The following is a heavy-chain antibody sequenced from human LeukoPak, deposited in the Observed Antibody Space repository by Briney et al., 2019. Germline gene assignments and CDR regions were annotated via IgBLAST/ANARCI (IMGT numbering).Heavy chain of an antibody. V-gene: IGHV4-30-2*01. CDR3: ATKYYYDSSGYLDAFDI. J-gene: IGHJ3*02. D-gene: IGHD3-22*01. CDR1: GGSISSGGYS. Sequence: PSETLSLTCAVSGGSISSGGYSWSWIRQPPGKGLEWIGYIYHSGSTYYNPSLKSRVTISVDRSKNQFSLKLSSVTAADTAVYYCATKYYYDSSGYLDAFDIWGQGTTVTVSS. CDR2: IYHSGST.